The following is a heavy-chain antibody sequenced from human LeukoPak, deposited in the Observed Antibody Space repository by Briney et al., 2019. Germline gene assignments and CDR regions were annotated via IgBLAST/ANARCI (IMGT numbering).Heavy chain of an antibody. CDR3: AGHHPRNTVDF. V-gene: IGHV4-59*08. Sequence: ASETLSLTCTVSGGSISSYYWSWIRQPPGKGLEWIAYISDIGSINYNPSLKSRVTISLDTSKNQFSLKLSSVTAADTAVYYCAGHHPRNTVDFWGQGTLVTVSS. D-gene: IGHD2/OR15-2a*01. CDR1: GGSISSYY. CDR2: ISDIGSI. J-gene: IGHJ4*02.